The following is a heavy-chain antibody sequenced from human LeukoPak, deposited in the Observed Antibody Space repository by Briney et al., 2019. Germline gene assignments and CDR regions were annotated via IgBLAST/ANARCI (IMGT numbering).Heavy chain of an antibody. V-gene: IGHV4-31*02. Sequence: KGLEWIGYIYYSGTTYYNPSLRSRVSISLDTSKDQFSLNLSSVTAADTAVYYCARSGTVTTWNYWGQGTLVTVSS. CDR3: ARSGTVTTWNY. CDR2: IYYSGTT. J-gene: IGHJ4*02. D-gene: IGHD4-17*01.